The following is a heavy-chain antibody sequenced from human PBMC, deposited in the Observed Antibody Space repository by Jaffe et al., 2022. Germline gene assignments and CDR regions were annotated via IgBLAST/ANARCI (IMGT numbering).Heavy chain of an antibody. Sequence: EVQLLESGGGLVQPGGSLRLSCAASGFTFSSYAMSWVRQAPGKGLEWVSAISGSGGSTYYADSVKGRFTISRDNSKNTLYLQMNSLRAEDTAVYYCASRYCSGGSCYSVFDYWGQGTLVTVSS. V-gene: IGHV3-23*01. D-gene: IGHD2-15*01. CDR3: ASRYCSGGSCYSVFDY. CDR1: GFTFSSYA. J-gene: IGHJ4*02. CDR2: ISGSGGST.